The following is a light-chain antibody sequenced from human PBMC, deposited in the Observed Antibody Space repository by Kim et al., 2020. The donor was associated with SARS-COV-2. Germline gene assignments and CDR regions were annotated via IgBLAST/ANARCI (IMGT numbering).Light chain of an antibody. CDR3: QVWDSSSDHHCV. V-gene: IGLV3-21*04. CDR2: YDS. Sequence: SYELTQPPSVSVAPGKTARVTCGGDNIESKSVHWYQQKPGQAPVLVIYYDSDRPSGIPERFSGSNSGNTATLTIRRVEGGDEADYYCQVWDSSSDHHCVF. J-gene: IGLJ1*01. CDR1: NIESKS.